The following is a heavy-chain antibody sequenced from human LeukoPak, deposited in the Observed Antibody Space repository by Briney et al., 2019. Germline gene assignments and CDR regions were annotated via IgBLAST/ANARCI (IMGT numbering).Heavy chain of an antibody. CDR2: LYGGGRT. D-gene: IGHD6-13*01. J-gene: IGHJ5*02. CDR1: GFIVSRYY. V-gene: IGHV3-66*01. Sequence: GGSLRLSCAASGFIVSRYYMSWVRQAPGKGLEWVAVLYGGGRTDYADSVKGRFTISGDNSKNTLYLEMNSLRAEDTAVYYCARDRTAADPWGQGALVTVSS. CDR3: ARDRTAADP.